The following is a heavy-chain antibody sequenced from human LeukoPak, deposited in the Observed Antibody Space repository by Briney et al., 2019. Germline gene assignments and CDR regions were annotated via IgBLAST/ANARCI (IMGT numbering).Heavy chain of an antibody. V-gene: IGHV1-24*01. CDR3: APSNPRLRYFDWLLIKPFDY. Sequence: ASVKVSCKVSGYTLTELSMHWVRQAPGKGLEWMGGFDPEDCETIYAQKFQGRVTMTEDTSTDTAYMELSSLRSEDTAVYYCAPSNPRLRYFDWLLIKPFDYWGQGTLVTVSS. J-gene: IGHJ4*02. D-gene: IGHD3-9*01. CDR1: GYTLTELS. CDR2: FDPEDCET.